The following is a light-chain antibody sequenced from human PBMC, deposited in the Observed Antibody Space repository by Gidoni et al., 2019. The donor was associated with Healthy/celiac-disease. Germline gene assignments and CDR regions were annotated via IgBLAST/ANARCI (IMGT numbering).Light chain of an antibody. Sequence: QSALTQPASVSGSPGQSLTISCTGTSSDVGRYNLVSWYQQHPGKAPKLMIYEGSKRPSGVSHRFSGSKSGNTASLTISGLQAEDESDYYCCSYSGSSTFLFGGGTKLTVL. V-gene: IGLV2-23*03. CDR2: EGS. CDR1: SSDVGRYNL. CDR3: CSYSGSSTFL. J-gene: IGLJ2*01.